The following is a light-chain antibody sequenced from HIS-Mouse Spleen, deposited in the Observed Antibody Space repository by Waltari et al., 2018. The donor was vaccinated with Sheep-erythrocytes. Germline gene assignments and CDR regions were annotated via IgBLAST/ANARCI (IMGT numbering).Light chain of an antibody. CDR1: SSNIGSNY. CDR2: RNN. V-gene: IGLV1-47*01. J-gene: IGLJ3*02. Sequence: QSVLTQPPSASGTPGQRVTISCSGSSSNIGSNYVYCYQQLPGTAPKLLIYRNNQRPSGGPDRCSGSKSGTSASLAISGLRSEDEADYYCAAWDDSLSGNWVFGGGTKLTVL. CDR3: AAWDDSLSGNWV.